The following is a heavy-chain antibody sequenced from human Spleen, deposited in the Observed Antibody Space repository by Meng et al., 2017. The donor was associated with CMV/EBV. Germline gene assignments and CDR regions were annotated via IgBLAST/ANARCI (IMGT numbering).Heavy chain of an antibody. CDR1: GFIFSDHY. V-gene: IGHV3-72*01. D-gene: IGHD1/OR15-1a*01. Sequence: GESLKISCAASGFIFSDHYMDWVRQAPGKGLEWVARIRKKASSYTTEYAASVRGRFTISRDDSNLLYLQMNSLKTEDTAVYYCTRTSRTTRDFDYWGQGTLVTVSS. CDR3: TRTSRTTRDFDY. CDR2: IRKKASSYTT. J-gene: IGHJ4*02.